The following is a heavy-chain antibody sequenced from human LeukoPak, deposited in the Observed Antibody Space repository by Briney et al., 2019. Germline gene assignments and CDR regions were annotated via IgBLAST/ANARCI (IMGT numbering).Heavy chain of an antibody. D-gene: IGHD1-26*01. CDR1: GYSFTSYA. CDR2: LNGGNGNT. J-gene: IGHJ2*01. V-gene: IGHV1-3*01. CDR3: ARATGSYSRDHWYFDL. Sequence: GASVKVSCKASGYSFTSYAMHWVRQAPGRSLEWMGWLNGGNGNTKYSQKFQGRVIFSRDTSASTAYMEVTTLTSEDTSIYYCARATGSYSRDHWYFDLWGHGTLVTVSS.